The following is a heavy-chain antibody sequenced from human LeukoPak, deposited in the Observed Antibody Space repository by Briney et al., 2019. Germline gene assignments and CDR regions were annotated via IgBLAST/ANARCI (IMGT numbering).Heavy chain of an antibody. J-gene: IGHJ3*02. CDR1: GFTFSSYW. Sequence: QAGGSLRLSCAASGFTFSSYWMSWVRQAPGKGLEWVANIKQDGSEKNYVDSVKGRITISRDNAKNSLYLQMNSLRGEDTAVYYCARGTTVVTPDAFDIWGQGTMVTVSS. CDR2: IKQDGSEK. CDR3: ARGTTVVTPDAFDI. D-gene: IGHD4-23*01. V-gene: IGHV3-7*03.